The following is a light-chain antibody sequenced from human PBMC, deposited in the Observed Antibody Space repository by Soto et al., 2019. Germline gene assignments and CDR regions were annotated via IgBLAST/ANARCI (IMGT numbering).Light chain of an antibody. V-gene: IGLV2-23*01. CDR3: CSYAGSSTLL. J-gene: IGLJ2*01. CDR1: SSDVGGYNL. CDR2: EGS. Sequence: QSALTQPASVSGSPGQSITISCTGTSSDVGGYNLVSWYQQHPGKTPKLMIYEGSKRPSRVSNRFSGSKSGNTASLTISGLQAEDEADYYCCSYAGSSTLLFGGGTQLTVL.